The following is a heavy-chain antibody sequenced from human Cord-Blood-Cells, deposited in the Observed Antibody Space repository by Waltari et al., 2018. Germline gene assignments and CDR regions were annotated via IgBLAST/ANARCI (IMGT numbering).Heavy chain of an antibody. CDR3: ARSMVVTALEGYCCDY. CDR1: GGSFSGSY. V-gene: IGHV4-34*01. D-gene: IGHD2-21*02. CDR2: INQSGNN. J-gene: IGHJ4*02. Sequence: QVQLQQWGAGLLKPSETLSLTCAVFGGSFSGSYWSWIRQPPGNGLELFGEINQSGNNTEHPSLKSRVTMSVDTSKHQFSLKVSSVAAADTAVYYCARSMVVTALEGYCCDYWGQGTLVTVAS.